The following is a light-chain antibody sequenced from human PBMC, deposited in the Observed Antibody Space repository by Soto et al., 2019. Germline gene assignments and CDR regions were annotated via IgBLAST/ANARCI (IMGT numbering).Light chain of an antibody. CDR3: QTWGTGV. CDR1: SGHSRYA. CDR2: VNIDGSH. Sequence: QPVLTQSPSASASLGASVKLTCTLSSGHSRYAIAWHPQQPEKGPRYLMKVNIDGSHNKGDGIPDRFSGSSSGAERYLTISSLQSEDEGDYYCQTWGTGVFGGGTQLTVL. J-gene: IGLJ3*02. V-gene: IGLV4-69*01.